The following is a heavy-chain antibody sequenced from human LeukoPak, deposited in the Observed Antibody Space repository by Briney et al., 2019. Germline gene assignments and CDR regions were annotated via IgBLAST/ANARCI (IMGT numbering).Heavy chain of an antibody. Sequence: GGSLRLSCVASGFTFSTYWMSWVRQAPGKGLEWVARIKEDGSGKYYVDSVKGRFTISRDNAKNSLYLQMDSLRVDDTAVYFCARGGKMYGSDWGQGTLVTVSS. J-gene: IGHJ4*02. CDR1: GFTFSTYW. CDR3: ARGGKMYGSD. V-gene: IGHV3-7*03. CDR2: IKEDGSGK. D-gene: IGHD3-10*01.